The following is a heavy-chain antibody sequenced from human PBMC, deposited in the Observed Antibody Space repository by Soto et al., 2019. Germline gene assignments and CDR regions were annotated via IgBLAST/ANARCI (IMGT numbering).Heavy chain of an antibody. Sequence: QVQVQESGPGLVKPSETLSLTCTVSGGSISNHYWSWIRQTPGKGLEWIAHIYHSGTTNYNLSLKGRVTLSIDSSRNQVALMLNSVTAADTAVYYGARGGYRMLAWFAPWGQGTLVTVSS. J-gene: IGHJ5*02. CDR2: IYHSGTT. V-gene: IGHV4-59*11. CDR3: ARGGYRMLAWFAP. D-gene: IGHD6-13*01. CDR1: GGSISNHY.